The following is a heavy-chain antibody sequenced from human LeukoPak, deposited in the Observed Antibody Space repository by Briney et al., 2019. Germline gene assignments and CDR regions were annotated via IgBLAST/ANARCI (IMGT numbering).Heavy chain of an antibody. V-gene: IGHV3-21*01. CDR2: IASSGSDI. CDR1: GFTFSDYA. Sequence: GSLRLSCLASGFTFSDYAMHWVRQAPGRGLEWVSFIASSGSDIDYADSVKGRFTISRDNANNTLFLQMNSLRVEDTAVYYCARLIIYDGRDYWGQGTLVTVSS. CDR3: ARLIIYDGRDY. J-gene: IGHJ4*02. D-gene: IGHD3-3*01.